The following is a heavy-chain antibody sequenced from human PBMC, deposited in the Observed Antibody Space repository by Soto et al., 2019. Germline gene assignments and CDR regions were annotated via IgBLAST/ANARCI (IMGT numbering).Heavy chain of an antibody. D-gene: IGHD2-15*01. J-gene: IGHJ6*02. CDR3: ARQGCSGGSCYPGAVHYYYYYYGMDV. V-gene: IGHV5-10-1*01. Sequence: PGESLKISCKGSGYSFTSYWISWVRQMPGKGLEWMGRIDPSDSYTNYSPSFQGHVTISADKSISTAYLQWSSLKASDTAMYYCARQGCSGGSCYPGAVHYYYYYYGMDVWGQGTTVTVSS. CDR2: IDPSDSYT. CDR1: GYSFTSYW.